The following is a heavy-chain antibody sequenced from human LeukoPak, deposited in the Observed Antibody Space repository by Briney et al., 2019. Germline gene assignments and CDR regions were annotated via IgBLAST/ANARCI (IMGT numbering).Heavy chain of an antibody. Sequence: SETLSLTCTVSGGSISSYYWSWIRQPPGKGLEGIGYIYYSGSTNYNPSLKSRVTISVDTSKNQFSLKLSSVTAADTAVYYCASGGYYDSSGYGSYWYFDLWGRGTLVTVSS. J-gene: IGHJ2*01. CDR3: ASGGYYDSSGYGSYWYFDL. D-gene: IGHD3-22*01. CDR2: IYYSGST. CDR1: GGSISSYY. V-gene: IGHV4-59*01.